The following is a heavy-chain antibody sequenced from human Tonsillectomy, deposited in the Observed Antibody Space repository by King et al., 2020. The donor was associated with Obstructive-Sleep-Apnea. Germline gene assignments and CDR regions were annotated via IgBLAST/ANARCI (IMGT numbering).Heavy chain of an antibody. CDR1: VDSITSYY. V-gene: IGHV4-59*01. CDR2: IYYEGNT. Sequence: QLQESGPGLVKPSETLSLTCTVSVDSITSYYWSWIRQPPGKGLEWVGYIYYEGNTSSNPSLKNRVTISLDTSKNQFSLKLGSVTAADTAVYYCARGLGSGYSDSWGQGTLVTVSS. J-gene: IGHJ4*02. CDR3: ARGLGSGYSDS. D-gene: IGHD3-3*01.